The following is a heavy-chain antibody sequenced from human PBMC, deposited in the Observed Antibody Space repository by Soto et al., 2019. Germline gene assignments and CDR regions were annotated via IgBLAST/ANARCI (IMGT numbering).Heavy chain of an antibody. J-gene: IGHJ3*02. CDR1: GYTFTNYA. D-gene: IGHD2-2*01. V-gene: IGHV1-3*01. CDR3: ARSGSCTSTSCYGGFDI. Sequence: QVPLVQSGAEVKKPGASVKVSCKTSGYTFTNYAIHWVRQAPGQRLEWVGWINAGDGNTKYSQKFQGRVTITRDTSASTAYMELSSLRSEDAAVYYCARSGSCTSTSCYGGFDIWGQGTMVTVSS. CDR2: INAGDGNT.